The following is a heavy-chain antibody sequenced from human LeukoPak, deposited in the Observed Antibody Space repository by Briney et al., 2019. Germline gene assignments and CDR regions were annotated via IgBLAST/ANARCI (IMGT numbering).Heavy chain of an antibody. CDR1: GYAFTGYY. CDR3: ARALDTLPSYATDY. J-gene: IGHJ4*02. D-gene: IGHD3-3*02. CDR2: INPNSGGT. Sequence: GASVKVSCKASGYAFTGYYMHWVRQAPGQGLEWMGWINPNSGGTNYAQNFQGRVTMTRDTSISTGYMELSSLTSDDTAVYYCARALDTLPSYATDYWGQGTLVTVSS. V-gene: IGHV1-2*02.